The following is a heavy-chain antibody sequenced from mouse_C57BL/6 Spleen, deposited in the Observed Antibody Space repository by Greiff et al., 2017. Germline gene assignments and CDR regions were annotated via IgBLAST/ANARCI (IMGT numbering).Heavy chain of an antibody. D-gene: IGHD2-2*01. CDR3: AMGGYDRYYYAMDY. CDR2: IHPSDSDT. J-gene: IGHJ4*01. V-gene: IGHV1-74*01. CDR1: GYTFTSYW. Sequence: QVQLQQSGAELVKPGASVKVSCKASGYTFTSYWMHWVKQRPGQGLEWIGRIHPSDSDTNYNQKFKGKATLTVDKSSSTADMQLSSLTSEDSAVYYCAMGGYDRYYYAMDYWGQGTSVTGSS.